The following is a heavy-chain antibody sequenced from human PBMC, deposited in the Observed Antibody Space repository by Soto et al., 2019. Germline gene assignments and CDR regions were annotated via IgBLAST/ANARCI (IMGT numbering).Heavy chain of an antibody. Sequence: QVQLLESGGGVVQPGRSLRLSCAASGFSFSSYALHWVRQAPGRGLEWVAAISNDGGNKFYADSVKGRFSISRDTSKKTLYLQMNSLRAADTAVYYCARVWGAYPNFDCWGQGTLVTVSS. D-gene: IGHD3-16*01. CDR1: GFSFSSYA. V-gene: IGHV3-30-3*01. CDR2: ISNDGGNK. CDR3: ARVWGAYPNFDC. J-gene: IGHJ4*02.